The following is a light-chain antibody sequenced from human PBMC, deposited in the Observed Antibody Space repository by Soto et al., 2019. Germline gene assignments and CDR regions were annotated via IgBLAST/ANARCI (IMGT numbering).Light chain of an antibody. CDR3: QQYGSSPWT. CDR2: TAS. V-gene: IGKV1-39*01. CDR1: QSISSY. J-gene: IGKJ1*01. Sequence: DIQMTQSPSSLSASVGDRVTITCRASQSISSYINWYQQKPGKAPNLLIYTASSLESGVPSRFSGSGSGTDFTLTISRLEPEDFAVYYCQQYGSSPWTFGQGTKVDIK.